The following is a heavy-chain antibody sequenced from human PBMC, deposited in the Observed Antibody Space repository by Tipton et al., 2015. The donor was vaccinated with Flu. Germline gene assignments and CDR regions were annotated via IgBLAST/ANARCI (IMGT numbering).Heavy chain of an antibody. CDR2: IKQDGSEG. CDR3: TRDSTHYYGSGSYCSDY. D-gene: IGHD3-10*01. J-gene: IGHJ4*02. Sequence: LSLTCEASGFTFSGYWMSWLRQIPGKGLEWVANIKQDGSEGYYIDSVRGRFTISRDNAKNTLDLQMSSLSPDDTAMYYCTRDSTHYYGSGSYCSDYWGQGTQVTVSS. CDR1: GFTFSGYW. V-gene: IGHV3-7*01.